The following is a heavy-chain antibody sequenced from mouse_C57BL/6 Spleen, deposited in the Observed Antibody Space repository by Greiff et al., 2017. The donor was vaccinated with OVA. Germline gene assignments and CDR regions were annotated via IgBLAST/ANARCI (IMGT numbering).Heavy chain of an antibody. V-gene: IGHV5-4*01. CDR1: GFTFSSYA. Sequence: EVQGVESGGGLVKPGGSLKLSCAASGFTFSSYAMSWVRQTPEKRLEWVATISDGGSYTYYPDNVKGRFTISRDNAKNNLYLQMSHLKSEDTAMYYCARAYGNSDYFDYWGQGTTLTVSS. J-gene: IGHJ2*01. D-gene: IGHD2-1*01. CDR3: ARAYGNSDYFDY. CDR2: ISDGGSYT.